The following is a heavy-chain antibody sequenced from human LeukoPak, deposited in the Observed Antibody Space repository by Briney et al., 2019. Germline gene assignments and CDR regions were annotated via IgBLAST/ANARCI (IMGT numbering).Heavy chain of an antibody. CDR3: ARPLGGLGWFDP. CDR1: GGSISSSSYY. D-gene: IGHD3-16*01. Sequence: SETMSLTCTVSGGSISSSSYYWGWIRLPPGKGLEWIGSIYYSGSTYYNPSLKSRVTISVDTSKNQFSLKLSSVTAADTAVYYCARPLGGLGWFDPWGQGTLVTVSS. V-gene: IGHV4-39*01. CDR2: IYYSGST. J-gene: IGHJ5*02.